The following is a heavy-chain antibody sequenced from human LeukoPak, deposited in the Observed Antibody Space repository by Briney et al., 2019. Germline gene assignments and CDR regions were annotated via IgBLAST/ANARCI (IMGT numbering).Heavy chain of an antibody. V-gene: IGHV3-23*01. CDR2: IYASGSAT. CDR1: GITLSNYG. D-gene: IGHD3-22*01. CDR3: AKRPRDSSGYYLGAFDM. Sequence: GGSLRLSCAVSGITLSNYGMSWVRQAPGKGLEWVSGIYASGSATHYADTVKGRFTISRDNSKNTLYLQMNSLRAEDTAVYYCAKRPRDSSGYYLGAFDMWGQGTMVTVSS. J-gene: IGHJ3*02.